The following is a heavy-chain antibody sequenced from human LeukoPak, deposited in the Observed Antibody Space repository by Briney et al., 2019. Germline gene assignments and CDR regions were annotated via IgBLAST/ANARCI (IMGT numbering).Heavy chain of an antibody. Sequence: PGESLRLSCAASGFTFSSYAMSWVRQAPGKGLEWVSAISGSGGSTYYADSVKGRFTISRDNSKNTLYLQMNSLRAEDTAVYYCAKAPARNYDFWSGYYFSVNWFDPWGQGTLVTVSS. CDR1: GFTFSSYA. V-gene: IGHV3-23*01. CDR3: AKAPARNYDFWSGYYFSVNWFDP. D-gene: IGHD3-3*01. J-gene: IGHJ5*02. CDR2: ISGSGGST.